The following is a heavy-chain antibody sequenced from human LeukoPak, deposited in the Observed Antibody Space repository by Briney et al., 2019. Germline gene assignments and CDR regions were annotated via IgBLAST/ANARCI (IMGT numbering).Heavy chain of an antibody. Sequence: QTGGSLRLSCSASGFTFSRYAMHWGRQAPGKGLEYVSAISSNGGSTYYADSVKGRFTISRDNSKNTLYLQMSSLRTEDTAVYYCVKDGSGSYYTYYFDYWGQGTLVTVSS. V-gene: IGHV3-64D*06. CDR1: GFTFSRYA. CDR3: VKDGSGSYYTYYFDY. D-gene: IGHD3-10*01. J-gene: IGHJ4*02. CDR2: ISSNGGST.